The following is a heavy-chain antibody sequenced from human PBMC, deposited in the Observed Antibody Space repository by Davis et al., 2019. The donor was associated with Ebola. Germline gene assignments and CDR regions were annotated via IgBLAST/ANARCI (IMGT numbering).Heavy chain of an antibody. CDR1: GFTFSSFA. CDR2: ITSSGGST. J-gene: IGHJ6*04. CDR3: AKGGSGWPSDYSYGMGV. V-gene: IGHV3-23*01. Sequence: GESLKISCAASGFTFSSFAMTWARQAPRKGLEWVSAITSSGGSTYYADSVKGRFTISRDNSKNTLYLQMNSLTVEDTAVYYCAKGGSGWPSDYSYGMGVWGKGTTVTVSS. D-gene: IGHD6-19*01.